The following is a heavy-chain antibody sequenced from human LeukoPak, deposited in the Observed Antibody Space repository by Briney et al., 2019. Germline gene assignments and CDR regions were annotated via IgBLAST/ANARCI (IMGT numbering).Heavy chain of an antibody. Sequence: GGSLRLSCAASGFTFSSYQMHWVRQATGKGLEWVSGIGTAGVTSDAASVKGRVSISTGNATNSFYLPMNSMRPAHTTVYYCARVSGSGSYDYDFWGQGVLVTDSS. CDR1: GFTFSSYQ. D-gene: IGHD3-10*01. J-gene: IGHJ4*02. V-gene: IGHV3-13*04. CDR2: IGTAGVT. CDR3: ARVSGSGSYDYDF.